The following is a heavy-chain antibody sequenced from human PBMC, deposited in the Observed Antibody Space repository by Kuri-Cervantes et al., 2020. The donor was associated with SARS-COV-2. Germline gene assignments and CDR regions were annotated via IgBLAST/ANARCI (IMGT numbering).Heavy chain of an antibody. CDR3: ARGFELLRDFDL. D-gene: IGHD1-7*01. CDR2: IGSSSSYI. V-gene: IGHV3-21*01. J-gene: IGHJ2*01. CDR1: GFTFSSYS. Sequence: GESLKISCAGSGFTFSSYSMNWVRQAPGKGLEWVSCIGSSSSYIYYADSVKGRFTISRDNAKNSLYLQMNSLRAEDTAVYYCARGFELLRDFDLWGRGTLVTVSS.